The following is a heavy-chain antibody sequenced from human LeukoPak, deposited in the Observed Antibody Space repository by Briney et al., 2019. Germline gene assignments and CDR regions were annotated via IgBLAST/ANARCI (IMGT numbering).Heavy chain of an antibody. CDR3: ARGRRYYGSGSYYKSQYFDY. J-gene: IGHJ4*02. CDR1: GYTFTSYD. D-gene: IGHD3-10*01. CDR2: MNPNSGNT. V-gene: IGHV1-8*01. Sequence: ASVTVSCKASGYTFTSYDINWVRQATGRGLEWMGWMNPNSGNTGYAQKFQGRVTMTRNTSISTAYMELSSLRSEYTAVYYCARGRRYYGSGSYYKSQYFDYWGQGTLVTVSS.